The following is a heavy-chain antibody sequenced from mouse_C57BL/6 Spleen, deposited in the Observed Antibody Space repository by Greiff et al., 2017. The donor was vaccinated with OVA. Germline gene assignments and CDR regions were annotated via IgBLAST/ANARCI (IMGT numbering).Heavy chain of an antibody. CDR3: ARHAAQGAWFAY. D-gene: IGHD3-2*02. V-gene: IGHV5-6*02. CDR2: ISSGGSYT. J-gene: IGHJ3*01. Sequence: DVMLVESGGDLVKPGGSLKLSCAASGFTFSSYGMSWVRQTPDKRLEWVATISSGGSYTYYPDSVKGRFTISRDNAKNTLYLQMSSLKSEDTAMYYCARHAAQGAWFAYWGQGTLVTVSA. CDR1: GFTFSSYG.